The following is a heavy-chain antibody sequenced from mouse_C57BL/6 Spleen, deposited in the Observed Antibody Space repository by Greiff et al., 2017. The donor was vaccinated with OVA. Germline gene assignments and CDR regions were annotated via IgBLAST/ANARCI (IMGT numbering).Heavy chain of an antibody. D-gene: IGHD1-1*01. CDR2: INPRDGST. J-gene: IGHJ1*03. V-gene: IGHV1-85*01. CDR1: GYTFTSYD. CDR3: ARAPVLLDGSRDVGWYFDV. Sequence: VKLQESGPELVKPGASVKLSCKASGYTFTSYDINWVKQRPGQGLEWIGWINPRDGSTNYNEKFKGKATLTVDTSSSTAYMKIHSLTSEDSAVYFCARAPVLLDGSRDVGWYFDVWGTGTTVTVSS.